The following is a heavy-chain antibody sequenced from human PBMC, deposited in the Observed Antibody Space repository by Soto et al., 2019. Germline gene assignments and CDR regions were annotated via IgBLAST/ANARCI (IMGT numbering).Heavy chain of an antibody. CDR1: GYTFTKYY. CDR2: SNPNTGGT. V-gene: IGHV1-2*02. CDR3: ARQLAYCGGDCYTEPLDY. J-gene: IGHJ4*02. D-gene: IGHD2-21*02. Sequence: QAQLVQSGAEVKKPGASVKVSCKASGYTFTKYYIHWVRQAPGQGLEWMGWSNPNTGGTNYAQKFEGRVAMTRDTSSSTAYMDLSRLGSDDTAVYYCARQLAYCGGDCYTEPLDYWGQGTLVSVSS.